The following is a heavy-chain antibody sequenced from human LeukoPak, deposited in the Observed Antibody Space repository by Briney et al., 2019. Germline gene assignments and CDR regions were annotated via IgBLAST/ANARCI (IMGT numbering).Heavy chain of an antibody. Sequence: SETLSLTCAVSGYSISSGYHWAWIRPPPGKGREWIGSMSHSGSTYYNPSLKSRVTFSVDTSKNQFSVKLRSVSAADTAVYYCARHNVYDSSGDGRYYFDQWGQGTLVTVSS. V-gene: IGHV4-38-2*01. CDR1: GYSISSGYH. J-gene: IGHJ4*02. CDR2: MSHSGST. D-gene: IGHD3-22*01. CDR3: ARHNVYDSSGDGRYYFDQ.